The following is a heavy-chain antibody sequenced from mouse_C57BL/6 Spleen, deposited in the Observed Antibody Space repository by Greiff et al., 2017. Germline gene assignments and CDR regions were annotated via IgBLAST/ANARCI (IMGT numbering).Heavy chain of an antibody. V-gene: IGHV1-42*01. J-gene: IGHJ2*01. CDR3: ARLGGNYVLDY. CDR1: GYSFTGYY. D-gene: IGHD2-1*01. Sequence: EVKLVESGPELVKPGASVKISCKASGYSFTGYYMNWVKQSPEKSLEWIGEINPSTGGTTYNQKFKAKATLTVDKSSSTAYMQLKSLTSEDSAVYYCARLGGNYVLDYWGQGTTLTVSS. CDR2: INPSTGGT.